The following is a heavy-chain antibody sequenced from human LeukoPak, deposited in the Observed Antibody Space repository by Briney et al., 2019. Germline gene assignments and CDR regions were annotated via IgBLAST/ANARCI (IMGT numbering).Heavy chain of an antibody. V-gene: IGHV3-30*02. CDR3: AKDLFYCSSTSCYPGAEALFDY. CDR1: GFTFSSYG. D-gene: IGHD2-2*01. Sequence: GGSLRLSCAASGFTFSSYGMLWVRQAPGKGLEWVAFIRYDGSNKYYADSVKGRFTISRDNSKNTLYLQMNSLRAEDTAVYYCAKDLFYCSSTSCYPGAEALFDYWGQGTLVTVSS. J-gene: IGHJ4*02. CDR2: IRYDGSNK.